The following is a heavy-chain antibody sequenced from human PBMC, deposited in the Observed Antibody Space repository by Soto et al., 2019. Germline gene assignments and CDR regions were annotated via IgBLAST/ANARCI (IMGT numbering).Heavy chain of an antibody. CDR2: IYYSGTT. CDR1: GGSISSGGYY. CDR3: ARCSLIVVPAPGFDP. Sequence: SETLSLTCTVSGGSISSGGYYWSWIRQHPGKGLEWIGYIYYSGTTYYNPSLKSRVTISVDTSKNQFSLKLSSVSAADTALYYCARCSLIVVPAPGFDPWGRGTLVTVSS. D-gene: IGHD2-2*01. J-gene: IGHJ5*02. V-gene: IGHV4-31*03.